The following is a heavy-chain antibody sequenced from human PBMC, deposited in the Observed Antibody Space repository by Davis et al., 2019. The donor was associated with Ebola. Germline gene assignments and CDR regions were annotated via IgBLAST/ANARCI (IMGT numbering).Heavy chain of an antibody. Sequence: ASVKVSCKASGYIFSNYDINWVRQASGQGLAWMGWVNPYSGHTGYVEKFKGRVTMTGDPSISTAYMELSSLTIDDTAVYYCARGYSPKCRGGDCVNDFWGQGTLVTVST. CDR2: VNPYSGHT. V-gene: IGHV1-8*01. D-gene: IGHD2-21*02. CDR1: GYIFSNYD. CDR3: ARGYSPKCRGGDCVNDF. J-gene: IGHJ4*02.